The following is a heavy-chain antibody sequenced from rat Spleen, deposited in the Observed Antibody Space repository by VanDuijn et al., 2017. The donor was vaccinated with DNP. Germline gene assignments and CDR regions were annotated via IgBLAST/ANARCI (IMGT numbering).Heavy chain of an antibody. Sequence: EVQLVESGGGLVQPGRSLKLSCAASGFTFSDFYMAWVRQAPTKGLEWVASISYDGSSTYYRDSVKGRFTISRDNAKSTLYLQMDSLRSEDTATYYCTTGATIAAPFDYWGQGVMVTVSS. CDR3: TTGATIAAPFDY. CDR2: ISYDGSST. J-gene: IGHJ2*01. D-gene: IGHD1-2*01. V-gene: IGHV5-20*01. CDR1: GFTFSDFY.